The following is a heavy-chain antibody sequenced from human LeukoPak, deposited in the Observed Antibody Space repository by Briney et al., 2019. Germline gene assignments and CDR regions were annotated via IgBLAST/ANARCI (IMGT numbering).Heavy chain of an antibody. Sequence: ASVTVSFTSSGYTFTIYGISWVRQAPAQGLEWMGWISAYNGNTNYAQKLQGRVTMTTDTSTSTAYMELRSLRSDDTAVYYCARRELDYWGQGTLVTVSS. CDR1: GYTFTIYG. J-gene: IGHJ4*02. CDR3: ARRELDY. V-gene: IGHV1-18*01. CDR2: ISAYNGNT. D-gene: IGHD1-26*01.